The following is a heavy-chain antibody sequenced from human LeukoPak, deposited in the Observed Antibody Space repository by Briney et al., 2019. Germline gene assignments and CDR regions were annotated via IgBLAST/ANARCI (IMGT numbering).Heavy chain of an antibody. V-gene: IGHV3-30*19. D-gene: IGHD1-1*01. Sequence: GGSLRLSCEASEFTFSSYGMHWVRQAPGKGLEWVAVISYDGSNKYYADSVKGRFTISRDNSKNTLYLQMNSLRAEDTAVYYCARGKARTEGAFDIWGQGTMVTVSS. CDR2: ISYDGSNK. CDR1: EFTFSSYG. J-gene: IGHJ3*02. CDR3: ARGKARTEGAFDI.